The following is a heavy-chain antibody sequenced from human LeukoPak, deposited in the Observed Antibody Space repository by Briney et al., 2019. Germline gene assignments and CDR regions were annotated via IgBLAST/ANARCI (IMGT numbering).Heavy chain of an antibody. CDR3: ARDMDSSCWYGFYFQH. D-gene: IGHD6-13*01. V-gene: IGHV1-69*05. J-gene: IGHJ1*01. CDR2: NIPIFGTA. Sequence: SVKVSCKASGGTFSSYAISWVRQAPGQGREWMGRNIPIFGTANYAQKFQGRVTITTDESTSTAYMELSSLRSEDTAVYYCARDMDSSCWYGFYFQHWGQGTLVTVSS. CDR1: GGTFSSYA.